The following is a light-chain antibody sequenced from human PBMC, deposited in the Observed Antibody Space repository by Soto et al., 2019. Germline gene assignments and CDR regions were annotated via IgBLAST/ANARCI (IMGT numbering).Light chain of an antibody. CDR1: QSVSSSY. CDR2: GAS. Sequence: EIVLTQSPGTLSLSPGERATLSCRASQSVSSSYLAWYQQKPGQAPRLLIYGASSRATGIPDRFSGSGSGTDFTLTISILEPEDFAVYDCQQYGSSPQTFGQGTKLEIK. V-gene: IGKV3-20*01. CDR3: QQYGSSPQT. J-gene: IGKJ2*01.